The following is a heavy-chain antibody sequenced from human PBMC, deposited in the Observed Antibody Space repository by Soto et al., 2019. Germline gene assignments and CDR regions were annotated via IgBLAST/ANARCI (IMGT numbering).Heavy chain of an antibody. CDR2: IWYDGSNK. CDR3: ARDTYGSGSYRRYGMDV. D-gene: IGHD3-10*01. CDR1: GFTFSSYG. V-gene: IGHV3-33*01. J-gene: IGHJ6*02. Sequence: GGSLRLSCAASGFTFSSYGMHWVRQAPGKGLEWVAVIWYDGSNKYYADSVKGRFTISRDNSKNTLYLQMNSLRAEDTAVYYCARDTYGSGSYRRYGMDVWGQGTTVTVSS.